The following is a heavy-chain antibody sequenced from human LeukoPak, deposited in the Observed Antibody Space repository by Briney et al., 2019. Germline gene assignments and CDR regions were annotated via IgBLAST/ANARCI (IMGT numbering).Heavy chain of an antibody. V-gene: IGHV4-38-2*02. CDR2: IYHSGST. CDR3: AREPIITMVLYMDV. CDR1: GYSISSDYY. D-gene: IGHD3-10*01. Sequence: SQTLSLTCTVSGYSISSDYYWGWVRQPPGKGLEWIGSIYHSGSTYYNPSLKSRVTISVDTSKNQFSLKLTSVTAADTAVYYCAREPIITMVLYMDVWGKGTTVTVSS. J-gene: IGHJ6*03.